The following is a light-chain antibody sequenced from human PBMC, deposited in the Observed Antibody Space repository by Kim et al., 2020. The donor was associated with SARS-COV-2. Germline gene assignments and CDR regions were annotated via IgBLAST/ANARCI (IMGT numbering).Light chain of an antibody. CDR2: RDT. J-gene: IGLJ2*01. CDR3: RVWDSSIGV. Sequence: SYELTQPLSVSVALGQTARITCGGNNIGNKNVHWYQQKPGQAPILVIYRDTNRPSGIPERFSGSNSGNTATLTISRAQAGDESDYYCRVWDSSIGVFGGGTQLTVL. V-gene: IGLV3-9*01. CDR1: NIGNKN.